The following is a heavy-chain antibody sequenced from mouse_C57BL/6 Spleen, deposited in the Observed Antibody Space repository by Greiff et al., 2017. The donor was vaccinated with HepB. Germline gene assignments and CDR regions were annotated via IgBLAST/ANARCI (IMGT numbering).Heavy chain of an antibody. Sequence: VQLQQPGAELVMPGASVKLSYKASGYTFTSYWMHWVKQRPGQGLEWIGEIDPSDSYTNYNQKFKGKSTLTVDKSSSTAYMQLSSLTSEDSAVYYCAREAFDYWGQGTTLTVSS. J-gene: IGHJ2*01. CDR1: GYTFTSYW. V-gene: IGHV1-69*01. CDR2: IDPSDSYT. CDR3: AREAFDY.